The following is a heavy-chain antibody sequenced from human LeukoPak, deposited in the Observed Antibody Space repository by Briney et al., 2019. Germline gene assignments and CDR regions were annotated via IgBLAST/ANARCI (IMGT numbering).Heavy chain of an antibody. V-gene: IGHV3-23*01. CDR2: ISGSGGST. CDR1: GFTFSSYA. D-gene: IGHD4/OR15-4a*01. J-gene: IGHJ4*02. CDR3: AKVLVRFYGGKPPLGY. Sequence: GGSLRLSCAASGFTFSSYAMRWVRQAPGKGLEWVSAISGSGGSTYYADSVKGRFTISRDNSKNTLYLQMNSLRAEDTAVYYCAKVLVRFYGGKPPLGYWGQGTLVTVSS.